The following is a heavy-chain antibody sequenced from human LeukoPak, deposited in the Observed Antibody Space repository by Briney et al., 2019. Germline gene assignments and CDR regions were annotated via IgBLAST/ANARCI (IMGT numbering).Heavy chain of an antibody. CDR2: IWYDGSNK. CDR3: AREGPRGNSQFDY. V-gene: IGHV3-33*08. CDR1: GFTFSNFW. D-gene: IGHD2/OR15-2a*01. J-gene: IGHJ4*02. Sequence: PGGSRRFSCAASGFTFSNFWMNWFRQAPGKGLKGVALIWYDGSNKYYTDSVKGRLTISRDNSKDTLFLQMNGLRAEDTAVYYCAREGPRGNSQFDYWGQGTLVTVSS.